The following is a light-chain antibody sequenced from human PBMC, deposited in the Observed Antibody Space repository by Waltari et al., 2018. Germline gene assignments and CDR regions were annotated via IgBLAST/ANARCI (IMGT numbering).Light chain of an antibody. CDR3: QQYNSYSLLT. J-gene: IGKJ4*01. CDR1: QSISNW. Sequence: DIQMTQSPSTLSASVGDRVTITCRASQSISNWLAWYQQKPGKAPKLLIYTASTLESGVPSRFSGSGSGTEFTLTISSLQPDDFATYYCQQYNSYSLLTFGGGTKVEIK. CDR2: TAS. V-gene: IGKV1-5*03.